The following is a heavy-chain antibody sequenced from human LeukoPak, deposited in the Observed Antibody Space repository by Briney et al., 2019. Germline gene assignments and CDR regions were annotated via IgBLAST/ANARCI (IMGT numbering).Heavy chain of an antibody. V-gene: IGHV3-48*03. CDR2: ISSSGSTI. CDR1: GFTFSSYE. D-gene: IGHD3-9*01. Sequence: GRSLRLSCAASGFTFSSYEMNWVRQAPGKGLEWVSYISSSGSTIYYADSVKGRFTISRDNAKNSLYLQMNSLRAEDTAVYYCARGGRYFDWLTQTFDYWGQGTLVTVSS. J-gene: IGHJ4*02. CDR3: ARGGRYFDWLTQTFDY.